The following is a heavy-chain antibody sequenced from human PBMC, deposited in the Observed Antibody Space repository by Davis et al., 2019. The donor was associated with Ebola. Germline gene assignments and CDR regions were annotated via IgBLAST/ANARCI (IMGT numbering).Heavy chain of an antibody. CDR2: ISQSGST. Sequence: MPSETLSLTCAVYGGSYSAYFWTWISQPPGKGLEWIGEISQSGSTNYNPSLKSRVVISIYTSRNQFSLKLTSVTAADTAVYYCATFSGWYERAAFDFWGQGTMVTVSS. CDR3: ATFSGWYERAAFDF. D-gene: IGHD6-19*01. CDR1: GGSYSAYF. J-gene: IGHJ3*01. V-gene: IGHV4-34*01.